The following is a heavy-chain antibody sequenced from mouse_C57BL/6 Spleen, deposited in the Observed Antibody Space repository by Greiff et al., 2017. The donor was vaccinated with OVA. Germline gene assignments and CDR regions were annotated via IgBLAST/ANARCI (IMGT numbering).Heavy chain of an antibody. Sequence: VQLQQSGAELVRPGASVTLSCKASGYTFPDYEMHWVKQTPVHGLEWIGAIDPETGGTAYNQKFKGKAILTADKSSSTAYMELRSLTSEDSAVYYCTGGQGYWGQGTTLTVSS. CDR1: GYTFPDYE. D-gene: IGHD3-3*01. J-gene: IGHJ2*01. V-gene: IGHV1-15*01. CDR3: TGGQGY. CDR2: IDPETGGT.